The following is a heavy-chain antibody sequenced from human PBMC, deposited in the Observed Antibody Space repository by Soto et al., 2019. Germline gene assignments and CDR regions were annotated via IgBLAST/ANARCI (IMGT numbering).Heavy chain of an antibody. V-gene: IGHV3-30*18. CDR3: AKGVAYYGSGSPQYYFDY. Sequence: QVQLVESGGGVVQPGRSLRLSCAASGFTFSSYGMHWVRQAPGKGLEWVAVISYDGSNKYYADSVKGRFTISRDNSKNTLYLPMNSLRAEDTAVYYCAKGVAYYGSGSPQYYFDYWGQGTLVTVSS. J-gene: IGHJ4*02. D-gene: IGHD3-10*01. CDR2: ISYDGSNK. CDR1: GFTFSSYG.